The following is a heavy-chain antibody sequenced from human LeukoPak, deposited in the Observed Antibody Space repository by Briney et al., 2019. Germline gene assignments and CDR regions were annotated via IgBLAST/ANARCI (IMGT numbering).Heavy chain of an antibody. J-gene: IGHJ4*02. Sequence: KPGGSLRLSCAASGFTFGSYSMNWVRQAPGKGLEWVSSISSSSSYIYYADSVKGRFTISRDNAKNSLYLQMNSLRAEDTAVYYCARTTGDSSGYYYDYWGQGTLVTVSS. V-gene: IGHV3-21*01. CDR3: ARTTGDSSGYYYDY. D-gene: IGHD3-22*01. CDR1: GFTFGSYS. CDR2: ISSSSSYI.